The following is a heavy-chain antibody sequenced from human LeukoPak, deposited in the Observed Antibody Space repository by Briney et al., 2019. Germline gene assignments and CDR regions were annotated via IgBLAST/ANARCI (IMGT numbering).Heavy chain of an antibody. CDR2: IYTSGST. D-gene: IGHD6-13*01. Sequence: SETLSLTCTVSGGSISSYYWSWIRQPAGKGLEWIGHIYTSGSTNYNPSLKSRVTISVDTSKNQFSLKLSSVTAADTAVYYCARDSGPIGSSWYYFDYWGQGTLVTVSS. J-gene: IGHJ4*02. CDR3: ARDSGPIGSSWYYFDY. CDR1: GGSISSYY. V-gene: IGHV4-4*07.